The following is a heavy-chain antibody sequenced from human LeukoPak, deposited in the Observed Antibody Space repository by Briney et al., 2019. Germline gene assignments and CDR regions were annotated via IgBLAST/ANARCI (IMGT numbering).Heavy chain of an antibody. CDR3: ARLSGYHFDY. CDR2: INPSGRT. CDR1: SGSLSDKY. D-gene: IGHD5-12*01. J-gene: IGHJ4*02. Sequence: KPSETLSLTCGVYSGSLSDKYGSWIRQPPGKGLEWIGEINPSGRTNYNPSLKSRVTMSIDTSKNQFSLKLCSVTAADTAVYYCARLSGYHFDYWGQVALVTVSS. V-gene: IGHV4-34*01.